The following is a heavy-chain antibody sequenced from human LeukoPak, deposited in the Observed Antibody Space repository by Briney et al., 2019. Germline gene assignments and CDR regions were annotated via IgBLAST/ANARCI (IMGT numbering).Heavy chain of an antibody. CDR2: IYYSGTT. CDR3: AILFPSCTKTTCDFDY. Sequence: PSETLSLTCTVSGGSMSSSDYDWGWIRQPPGKALEWIGSIYYSGTTYYNPPLKSRVTISVDASKDQVSLKLNSVTAADTAVYYCAILFPSCTKTTCDFDYWGQGILVCVSS. J-gene: IGHJ4*02. V-gene: IGHV4-39*01. CDR1: GGSMSSSDYD. D-gene: IGHD2-8*01.